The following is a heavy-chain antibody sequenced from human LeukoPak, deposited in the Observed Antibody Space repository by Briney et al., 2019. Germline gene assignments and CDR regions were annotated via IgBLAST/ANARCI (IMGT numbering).Heavy chain of an antibody. Sequence: SVKVSCKASGGTLSSYAISWVRQAPGQGLEWMGRIIPIFGTANYAQKFQGRVTITTDESTSTAYMELSSLRSEDTAVYYCARDQSPQYGGFDYWGQGTLVTVSS. CDR1: GGTLSSYA. J-gene: IGHJ4*02. CDR2: IIPIFGTA. V-gene: IGHV1-69*05. CDR3: ARDQSPQYGGFDY. D-gene: IGHD2-21*01.